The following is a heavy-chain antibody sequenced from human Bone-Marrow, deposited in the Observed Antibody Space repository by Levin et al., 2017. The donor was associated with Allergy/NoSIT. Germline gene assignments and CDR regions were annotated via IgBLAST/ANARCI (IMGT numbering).Heavy chain of an antibody. CDR2: IRGKVLGETT. CDR3: THDFWSGYYMAGFDP. V-gene: IGHV3-49*03. CDR1: GFTFGDYA. J-gene: IGHJ5*02. D-gene: IGHD3-3*01. Sequence: PGGSLRLSCTTSGFTFGDYAISWFRQAPGKGLEWVSFIRGKVLGETTEYAASVKGRFTISRDDSKSIAYLQLNSLKTEDTAIYYCTHDFWSGYYMAGFDPWGQGTLVTVSS.